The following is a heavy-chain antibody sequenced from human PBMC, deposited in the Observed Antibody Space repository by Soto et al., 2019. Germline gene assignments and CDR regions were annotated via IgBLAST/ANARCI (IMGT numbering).Heavy chain of an antibody. CDR3: ARGRYLAD. CDR1: GFTFSSDD. CDR2: LSSSGSIM. J-gene: IGHJ4*02. D-gene: IGHD3-3*02. V-gene: IGHV3-48*03. Sequence: PGGSLRLSCAASGFTFSSDDVNWVRQAPGKGLEWVSYLSSSGSIMYYADSVRGRFTISRDNAKNSLHLQMNSLRAEDTAVYYCARGRYLADWGQGTLVPVSS.